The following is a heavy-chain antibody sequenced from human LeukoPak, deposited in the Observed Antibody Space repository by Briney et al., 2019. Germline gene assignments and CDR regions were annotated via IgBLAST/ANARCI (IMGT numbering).Heavy chain of an antibody. CDR2: ISGNGVGT. Sequence: GGSLRLSCAASGFSFSTYAMSWVRQAPGKGLEWVSSISGNGVGTYYADSVKGRFSISRDNSKNTLYLLMDRLRAEDTAVYYCARATESIFWSGHSHWGQGALVTVSS. D-gene: IGHD3-3*01. V-gene: IGHV3-23*01. CDR1: GFSFSTYA. J-gene: IGHJ4*01. CDR3: ARATESIFWSGHSH.